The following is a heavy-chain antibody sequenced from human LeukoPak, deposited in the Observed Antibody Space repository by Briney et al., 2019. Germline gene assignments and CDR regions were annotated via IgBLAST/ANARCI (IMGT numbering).Heavy chain of an antibody. CDR1: GFTFSSYS. CDR2: ISSSSSTI. J-gene: IGHJ6*03. CDR3: ARKAGTGYYYYYMDV. Sequence: PGGSLRLSRAASGFTFSSYSMNWVRQAPGKGLEWVSYISSSSSTIYYADSVKGRFTISRDNAKNSLYLQMNSLRAEDTAVYYCARKAGTGYYYYYMDVWGKGTTVTVSS. D-gene: IGHD6-19*01. V-gene: IGHV3-48*01.